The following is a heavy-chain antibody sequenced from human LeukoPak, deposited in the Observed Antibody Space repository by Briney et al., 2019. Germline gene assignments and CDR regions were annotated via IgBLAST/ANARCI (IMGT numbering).Heavy chain of an antibody. V-gene: IGHV4-4*07. D-gene: IGHD3-22*01. CDR2: IYTSGST. CDR1: GGSISSYY. Sequence: PSETLSLTCTVSGGSISSYYWSWIRQPAGKGLEWIGRIYTSGSTNYNPSLKSRVTTSIDTSKNQFSLKLSSVTAADTAVYYCARGYYYDSSGRDSFDIWGQGTMVTVSS. CDR3: ARGYYYDSSGRDSFDI. J-gene: IGHJ3*02.